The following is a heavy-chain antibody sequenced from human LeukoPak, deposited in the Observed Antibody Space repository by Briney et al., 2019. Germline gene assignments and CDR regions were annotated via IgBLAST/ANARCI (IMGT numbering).Heavy chain of an antibody. D-gene: IGHD6-19*01. CDR1: GGSISNYY. CDR3: ARDPGGWGSYYYYYMDV. Sequence: SETLSLTCSVSGGSISNYYWSWIRQPPGKGLEWIGYIYYSGSTNYNPSLKSRVTISVDTSKNQFSLKLSSVTAADTAVYYCARDPGGWGSYYYYYMDVWGKGTTVTISS. V-gene: IGHV4-59*01. J-gene: IGHJ6*03. CDR2: IYYSGST.